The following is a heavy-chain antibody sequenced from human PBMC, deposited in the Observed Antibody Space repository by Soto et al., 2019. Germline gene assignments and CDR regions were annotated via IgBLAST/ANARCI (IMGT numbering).Heavy chain of an antibody. V-gene: IGHV3-11*01. J-gene: IGHJ5*02. CDR2: ISSSCSTI. CDR3: ARELILFWRCSGGSCYSYHWLGP. D-gene: IGHD2-15*01. Sequence: GGSLRLSCAASGFTFSDYYMSWIRQAPGKGLEWVSYISSSCSTIYYADSVKGRFTISRANAKNSLYLQMHSLRGEDTAVYYCARELILFWRCSGGSCYSYHWLGPWGQRTLVTVSS. CDR1: GFTFSDYY.